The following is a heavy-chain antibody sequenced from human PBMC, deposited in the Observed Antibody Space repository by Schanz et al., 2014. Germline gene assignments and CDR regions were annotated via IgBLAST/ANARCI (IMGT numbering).Heavy chain of an antibody. J-gene: IGHJ3*02. CDR1: GFTFSNYG. Sequence: QVQLVESGGGVVQPGRSLRLSCEASGFTFSNYGMHWVRQAPGKGLEWVAVISYDGTNKYYADSVKGRFTISRDNSKNTLYLQMNSLRAEDTAVYFCARARVRGVVNDGFDIWGQGTMVTVSS. D-gene: IGHD3-10*01. CDR2: ISYDGTNK. V-gene: IGHV3-30*03. CDR3: ARARVRGVVNDGFDI.